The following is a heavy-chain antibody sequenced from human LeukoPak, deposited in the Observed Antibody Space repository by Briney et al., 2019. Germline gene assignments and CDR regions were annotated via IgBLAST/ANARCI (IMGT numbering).Heavy chain of an antibody. CDR2: IIPTFGAA. J-gene: IGHJ6*03. CDR3: ARDLAVAGTDYFYYYSDV. Sequence: SVKVSCKASGGIFNTYAISWVRQAPGQGLEWMGGIIPTFGAADFAQKFQGRVTITADASTTTAYMELSSLRSEDTAVYYCARDLAVAGTDYFYYYSDVWGKGTTVTVSS. D-gene: IGHD6-19*01. V-gene: IGHV1-69*13. CDR1: GGIFNTYA.